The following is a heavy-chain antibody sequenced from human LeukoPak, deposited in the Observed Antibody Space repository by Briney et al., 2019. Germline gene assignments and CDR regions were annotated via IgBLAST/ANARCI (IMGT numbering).Heavy chain of an antibody. Sequence: EASVTVSCKASGYTFTSYAMHWVRQAPGRRLEWMGWINAGNGNTKYSQKFQGRVTITRDTSANTAYMELSSLRSEDTAVYYCARRDRRHFDYWGQGTLVTVSS. D-gene: IGHD3-22*01. V-gene: IGHV1-3*01. CDR3: ARRDRRHFDY. J-gene: IGHJ4*02. CDR2: INAGNGNT. CDR1: GYTFTSYA.